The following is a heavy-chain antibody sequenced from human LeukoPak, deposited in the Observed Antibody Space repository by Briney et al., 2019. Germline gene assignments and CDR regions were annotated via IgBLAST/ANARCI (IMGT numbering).Heavy chain of an antibody. CDR1: GYTFTGYY. Sequence: ASVTVSCKASGYTFTGYYMHWVRQAPGQGLEWMGCINPNSGGTNYAQKFQGRVTMTTDTSISTAYMQLRKLRSDDTAVYYCARDFAVAGYYYYYMDVWGKGTPVTVSS. CDR3: ARDFAVAGYYYYYMDV. J-gene: IGHJ6*03. D-gene: IGHD6-19*01. CDR2: INPNSGGT. V-gene: IGHV1-2*02.